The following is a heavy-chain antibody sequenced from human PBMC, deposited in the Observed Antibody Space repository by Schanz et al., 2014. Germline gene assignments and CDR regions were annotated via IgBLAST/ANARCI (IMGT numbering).Heavy chain of an antibody. CDR1: GFTFSNYN. CDR2: ISRSSSTI. Sequence: EVQLVESGGGLVQPGGSLRLSCEASGFTFSNYNMNWVRQAPGKGLEWVSYISRSSSTIYYTDSVKGRFTISRDNAKNSVFLQMNGLRDEDTAVYYCAVLGGFGELPLDYRGQGTLVTVSS. CDR3: AVLGGFGELPLDY. J-gene: IGHJ4*02. D-gene: IGHD3-10*01. V-gene: IGHV3-48*02.